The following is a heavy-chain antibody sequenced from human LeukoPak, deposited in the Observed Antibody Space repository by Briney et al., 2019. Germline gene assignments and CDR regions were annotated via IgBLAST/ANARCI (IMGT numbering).Heavy chain of an antibody. CDR2: IDGPSSAI. Sequence: GGSLRLSCAASGFIFSSFSMSWVRQAPGKGLEWVAYIDGPSSAIYYADSVKGRFTISRDNAKYSVYLQMNSLRAEDTAVYYCTTYGRNGYKGYFWGQGTPVTVSS. CDR3: TTYGRNGYKGYF. CDR1: GFIFSSFS. V-gene: IGHV3-48*04. J-gene: IGHJ4*02. D-gene: IGHD5-24*01.